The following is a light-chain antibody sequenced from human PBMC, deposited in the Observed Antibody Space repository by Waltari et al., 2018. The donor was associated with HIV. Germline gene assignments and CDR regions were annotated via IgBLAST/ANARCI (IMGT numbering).Light chain of an antibody. CDR3: SSYTSSSTRV. CDR1: TSDVRGYNY. V-gene: IGLV2-14*03. J-gene: IGLJ3*02. CDR2: DVN. Sequence: QSALTHPASGSGPPGPSTTLSCTGTTSDVRGYNYVSWYQRQPGKAPKLMIYDVNNRPSGVSNRFSGSKSGNTASLTISGLQAEDEADYYCSSYTSSSTRVFGGGTKVTVL.